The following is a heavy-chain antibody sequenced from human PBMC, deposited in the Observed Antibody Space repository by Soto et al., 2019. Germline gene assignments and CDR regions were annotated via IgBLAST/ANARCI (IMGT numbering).Heavy chain of an antibody. V-gene: IGHV3-30*18. CDR1: GFTFSNFG. CDR2: ISYDGSNK. J-gene: IGHJ1*01. Sequence: PGGSLRLSCAASGFTFSNFGMHWVRQAPGKGLEWVAVISYDGSNKYCADSVKGRFIISRDNYKNTLYLQMNSLRAEETAVYYCENLHPGLQNCGQGSLVTVSA. CDR3: ENLHPGLQN.